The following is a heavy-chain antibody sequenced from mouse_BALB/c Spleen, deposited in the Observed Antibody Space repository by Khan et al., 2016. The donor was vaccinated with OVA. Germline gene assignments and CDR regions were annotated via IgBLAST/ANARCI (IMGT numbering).Heavy chain of an antibody. D-gene: IGHD2-10*01. V-gene: IGHV9-3-1*01. J-gene: IGHJ4*01. CDR1: GYTFTNYG. CDR2: INTYTGEP. CDR3: ARATYFSYTVDY. Sequence: QIQLVQSGPELKKPGETVKFSCKASGYTFTNYGMNWVKQSPGKALKWMGWINTYTGEPTYADDFKGRFAFSLETSASTANLQINNLKYEDTATSVCARATYFSYTVDYWGQGTSVTVSS.